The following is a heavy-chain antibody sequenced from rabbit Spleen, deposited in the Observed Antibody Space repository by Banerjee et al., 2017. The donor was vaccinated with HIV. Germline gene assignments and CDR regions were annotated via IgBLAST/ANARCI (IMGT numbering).Heavy chain of an antibody. CDR1: GFDFNNYG. CDR2: IDLVFGST. V-gene: IGHV1S47*01. J-gene: IGHJ4*01. Sequence: QEQLVESGGGLVQPGGSLKLSCRASGFDFNNYGMSWVRQAPGKGLEWIGYIDLVFGSTYYATWVNGRFTISSHNAQNTLYLQLNSLTAADTATYFCVRGASSSGYPNLWGPGTLVTVS. D-gene: IGHD1-1*01. CDR3: VRGASSSGYPNL.